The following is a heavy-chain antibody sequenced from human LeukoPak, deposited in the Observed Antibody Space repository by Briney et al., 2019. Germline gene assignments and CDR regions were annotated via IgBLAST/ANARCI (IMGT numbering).Heavy chain of an antibody. CDR2: INPSSGST. V-gene: IGHV1-46*01. CDR1: GYSLTTYY. J-gene: IGHJ4*02. CDR3: ASWARARWRRIFDY. D-gene: IGHD4-23*01. Sequence: GASVKVSCKASGYSLTTYYIHWVRQAPGQGLEWIGIINPSSGSTSYAQKFQGRVTITTDESTSTAYMELSSLRSEDTAVYYCASWARARWRRIFDYWGQGTLVTVSS.